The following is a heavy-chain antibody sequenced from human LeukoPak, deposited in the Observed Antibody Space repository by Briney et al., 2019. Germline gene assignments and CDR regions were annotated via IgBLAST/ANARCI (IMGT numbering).Heavy chain of an antibody. V-gene: IGHV1-69*04. CDR3: ARGGDSSSWLGYYYYYYGMDV. J-gene: IGHJ6*02. CDR1: GGTFSSYA. Sequence: ASVKVSCKASGGTFSSYAISWVRQAPGQGLEWMGRIIPILGIANYAQKFQGRVTITADKSTSTAYMELSSLRSEDTAVYYCARGGDSSSWLGYYYYYYGMDVWGQGTTVTVSS. D-gene: IGHD6-13*01. CDR2: IIPILGIA.